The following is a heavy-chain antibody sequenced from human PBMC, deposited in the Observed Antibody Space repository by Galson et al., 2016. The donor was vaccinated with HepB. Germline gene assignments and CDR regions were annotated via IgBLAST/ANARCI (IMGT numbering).Heavy chain of an antibody. V-gene: IGHV3-30*18. J-gene: IGHJ4*02. CDR2: ISYDGRNQ. D-gene: IGHD3-3*01. CDR3: AKDLTIFGTIMSPGD. Sequence: SLRLSCAVSGFTFISYGMHWVRQAPGKGLEWVAVISYDGRNQHYADSVKGRFTISRDESKNTLYLQMNSLRPEDTAVYYCAKDLTIFGTIMSPGDWGQGTLVTVSS. CDR1: GFTFISYG.